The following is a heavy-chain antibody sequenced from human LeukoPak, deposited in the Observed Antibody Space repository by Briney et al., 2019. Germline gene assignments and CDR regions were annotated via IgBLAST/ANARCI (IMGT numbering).Heavy chain of an antibody. J-gene: IGHJ4*02. CDR1: GGSVSSGTYY. CDR2: IYYTGST. V-gene: IGHV4-61*01. CDR3: ARRGGSGRSFDY. Sequence: SETLSLTCTVSGGSVSSGTYYWSWIRQPPGKGLEWIGYIYYTGSTNYNPSLKSRLPISVDTSKNQFSLKLSSVTAADTAVYYCARRGGSGRSFDYWGQGTLVTVSS. D-gene: IGHD3-10*01.